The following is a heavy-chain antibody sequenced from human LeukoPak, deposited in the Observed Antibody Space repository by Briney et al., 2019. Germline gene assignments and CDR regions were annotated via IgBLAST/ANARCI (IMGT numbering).Heavy chain of an antibody. CDR2: IKSGGSVT. V-gene: IGHV3-74*01. CDR1: GFTFSSYW. CDR3: ARDHDAVGTTIDH. Sequence: PGGSLRLSCAASGFTFSSYWMRWVRQAPGEGLVWVSRIKSGGSVTWCADSVKGRFTISRDNAKNMLYLQMNSLRDEDTAVYFCARDHDAVGTTIDHWGQGTLVTVSS. D-gene: IGHD1-14*01. J-gene: IGHJ4*02.